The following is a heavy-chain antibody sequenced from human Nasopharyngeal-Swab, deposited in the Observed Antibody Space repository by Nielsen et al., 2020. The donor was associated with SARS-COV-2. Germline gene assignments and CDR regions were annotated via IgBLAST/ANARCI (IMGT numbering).Heavy chain of an antibody. V-gene: IGHV1-46*01. J-gene: IGHJ5*02. CDR2: INPNSGST. Sequence: ASVKVSCKASGYTFTGYYMHWVRQAPGQGLEWMGWINPNSGSTSYAQKFQGRVTMTRDTSTSTVYMELSSLRSEDTAVYYCAREVIVVVPAANKETATGPESWFDPWGQGTLVTVSS. CDR3: AREVIVVVPAANKETATGPESWFDP. CDR1: GYTFTGYY. D-gene: IGHD2-2*01.